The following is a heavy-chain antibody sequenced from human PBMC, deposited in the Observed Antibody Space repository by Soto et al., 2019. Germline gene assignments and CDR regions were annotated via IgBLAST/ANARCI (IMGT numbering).Heavy chain of an antibody. CDR3: AMSIAARRGYAFDI. V-gene: IGHV3-21*01. Sequence: EVQLVESGGGLVKPGGSLRLSCAASGFTFSSYSMNWVRQAPGKGLEWVSSISSSSSYIYYADSVKGRFTISRDNAKNSLYLRMNSLRAEDTAVYYCAMSIAARRGYAFDIWGQGTMVTVSS. CDR1: GFTFSSYS. J-gene: IGHJ3*02. D-gene: IGHD6-6*01. CDR2: ISSSSSYI.